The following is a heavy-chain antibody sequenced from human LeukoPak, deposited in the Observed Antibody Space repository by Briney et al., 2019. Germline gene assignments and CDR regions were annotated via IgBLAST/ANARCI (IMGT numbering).Heavy chain of an antibody. V-gene: IGHV5-51*01. D-gene: IGHD5-12*01. CDR2: IYPSDSDT. CDR3: ARQYSAYDY. J-gene: IGHJ4*02. CDR1: GYILTTYW. Sequence: GESLKISCKGSGYILTTYWIAWVRQMPGKGLEWMGIIYPSDSDTRYSPSFQGQVTISADKSISTAYLQWSSLKASDTAMYYCARQYSAYDYWGQGTLVTVSS.